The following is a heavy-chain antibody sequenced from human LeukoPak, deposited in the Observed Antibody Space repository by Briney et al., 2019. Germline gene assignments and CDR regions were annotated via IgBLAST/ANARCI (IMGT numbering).Heavy chain of an antibody. J-gene: IGHJ5*02. CDR3: ARLREVGFDP. D-gene: IGHD3-16*01. V-gene: IGHV4-39*01. Sequence: SETLSPTCTVSGGSISSSSYYWGWIRQPPGKGLEWIGSIYYSGSTYYNPSLKSRVTISVDTSKNQFSLKLSSVTAADTAVYYCARLREVGFDPWGQGTLVTVSS. CDR2: IYYSGST. CDR1: GGSISSSSYY.